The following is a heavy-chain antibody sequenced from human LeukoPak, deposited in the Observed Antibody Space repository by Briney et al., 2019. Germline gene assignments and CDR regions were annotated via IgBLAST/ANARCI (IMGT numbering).Heavy chain of an antibody. J-gene: IGHJ6*02. CDR3: ARVGDLRDGYNYNYGMDV. CDR2: IWYDGSNK. Sequence: PGGSLRLSCAASGFTFSSYGMHRVRQAPGKGLEWVAVIWYDGSNKYYADSVKGRFTISRDNSKNTLYLQMNSLRAEDTAVYYCARVGDLRDGYNYNYGMDVWGQGTTVTVSS. CDR1: GFTFSSYG. D-gene: IGHD5-24*01. V-gene: IGHV3-33*01.